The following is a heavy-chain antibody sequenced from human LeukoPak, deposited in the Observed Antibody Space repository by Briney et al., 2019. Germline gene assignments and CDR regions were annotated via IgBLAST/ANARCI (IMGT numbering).Heavy chain of an antibody. V-gene: IGHV1-2*02. Sequence: ASVKVSCKASGYTLTDYYIHWVRQAPGQGLEWMGWINPNSGGTKYAQKFQGRVTMTRDTSISTAYMELNRLRSDDLAVYYCARGGHSGWYGPDSVDYWGQGSLVTVSS. D-gene: IGHD6-19*01. J-gene: IGHJ4*02. CDR1: GYTLTDYY. CDR2: INPNSGGT. CDR3: ARGGHSGWYGPDSVDY.